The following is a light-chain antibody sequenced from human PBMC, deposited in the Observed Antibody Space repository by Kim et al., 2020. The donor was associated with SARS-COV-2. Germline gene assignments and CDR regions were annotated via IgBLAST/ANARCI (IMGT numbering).Light chain of an antibody. V-gene: IGKV1-39*01. CDR1: QSISTY. Sequence: DIQMTQSPSSLSASVGDRVTITCRASQSISTYLNWYQQKPGKAPNLLIYDASSLQSGVPSRFSGSGSGTDFTLTISRLRPDDFATYYCQQSYSTPRTFGQGTKVDIK. J-gene: IGKJ2*01. CDR3: QQSYSTPRT. CDR2: DAS.